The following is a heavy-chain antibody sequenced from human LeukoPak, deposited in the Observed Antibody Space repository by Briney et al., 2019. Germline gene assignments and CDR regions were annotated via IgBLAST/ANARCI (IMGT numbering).Heavy chain of an antibody. D-gene: IGHD3-22*01. CDR1: GFTFTTHA. CDR2: MSGSGG. V-gene: IGHV3-23*01. J-gene: IGHJ4*02. CDR3: AKSRLPYDSSGYYSFDC. Sequence: GGSLSLSCAASGFTFTTHAMSWVRQAPGKGLEWVSSMSGSGGNYADSVKGRFTISRDNSKNTLYLQMNSLRAEDTAVYYCAKSRLPYDSSGYYSFDCWGQGTLVTVSS.